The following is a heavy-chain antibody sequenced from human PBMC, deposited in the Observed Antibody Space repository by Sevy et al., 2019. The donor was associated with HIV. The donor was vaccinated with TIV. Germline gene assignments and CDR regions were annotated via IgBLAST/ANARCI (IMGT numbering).Heavy chain of an antibody. D-gene: IGHD4-17*01. V-gene: IGHV3-48*03. Sequence: GGSLRLSCVASGFTFSSYEMNWVRQAPGKGLEWVSYISNSGTSMYYSDSVKGRFTISRDNARNSLYLQMNSQRAEDTDVYYCARDLPPSATTVAHFDCWGQGTLVTVSS. J-gene: IGHJ4*02. CDR1: GFTFSSYE. CDR2: ISNSGTSM. CDR3: ARDLPPSATTVAHFDC.